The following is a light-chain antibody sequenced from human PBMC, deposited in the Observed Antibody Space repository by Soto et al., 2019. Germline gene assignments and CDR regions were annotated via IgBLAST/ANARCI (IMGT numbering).Light chain of an antibody. CDR2: KAS. CDR3: QQSFT. CDR1: QSISSW. J-gene: IGKJ3*01. V-gene: IGKV1-5*03. Sequence: DIQMTQSPSTLSASVGDRVTITCRASQSISSWLAWYQQKPGKAPKLLIYKASSLESGVPSRFRGSGSGTEFTLTISSLQPDDFATDYCQQSFTFGPGTKVDIK.